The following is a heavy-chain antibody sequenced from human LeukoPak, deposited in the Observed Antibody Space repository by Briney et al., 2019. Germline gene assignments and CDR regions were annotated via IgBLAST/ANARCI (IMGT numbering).Heavy chain of an antibody. CDR2: INPNSGGT. D-gene: IGHD3-16*01. CDR1: GYTFTGYY. Sequence: ASVKVSCKASGYTFTGYYMHWVRQAPGQGLEWMGWINPNSGGTNYAQKFQGRVTMSRDTSISTAYMELRSLRSDDTAIYYCANSFLGAYYMDVWGKGTTVTVSS. J-gene: IGHJ6*03. V-gene: IGHV1-2*02. CDR3: ANSFLGAYYMDV.